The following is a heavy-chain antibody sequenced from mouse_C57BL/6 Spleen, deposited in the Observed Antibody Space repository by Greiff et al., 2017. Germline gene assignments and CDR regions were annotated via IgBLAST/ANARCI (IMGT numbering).Heavy chain of an antibody. V-gene: IGHV1-62-2*01. Sequence: QVQLQQPGAELVKPGASVKLSCKASGYTFTESTIHWVKQSPGQGLEWFGWLHPGRGSIMYNEKVKDKATLTADKSSSTVYMELRRLTSEDSAVYFCARHEGYYYHFDDWGQGTTLTVSS. CDR3: ARHEGYYYHFDD. J-gene: IGHJ2*01. CDR1: GYTFTEST. D-gene: IGHD2-1*01. CDR2: LHPGRGSI.